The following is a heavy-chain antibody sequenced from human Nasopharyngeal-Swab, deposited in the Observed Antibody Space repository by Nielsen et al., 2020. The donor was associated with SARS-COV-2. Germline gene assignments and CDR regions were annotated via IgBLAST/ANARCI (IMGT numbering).Heavy chain of an antibody. CDR2: INGPGGT. CDR3: ARSPGGYFDC. V-gene: IGHV3-66*02. D-gene: IGHD3-10*01. CDR1: GFTLTRYA. J-gene: IGHJ4*02. Sequence: GESLKISCAASGFTLTRYAMSWVRQAPGKGLEWVSGINGPGGTYYGESVEGRFTISRDNSKNTLYLQMNSLRAEDTAVYYCARSPGGYFDCWGQGTLVTVSS.